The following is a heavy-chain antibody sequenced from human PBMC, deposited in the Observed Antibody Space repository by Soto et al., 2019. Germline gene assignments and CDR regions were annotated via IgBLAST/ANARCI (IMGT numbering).Heavy chain of an antibody. Sequence: QVQLQESGPGLVKPSQTLSLTCTVSGGSISSGDYYWSWIRQPPGKGLEWIGYIYYSGSTNYNPSLTSRVTISVDTSKNQFSLKLSSVTAADTAVYYCASGGLTGNWFDPWGQGTLVTVSS. D-gene: IGHD1-20*01. CDR1: GGSISSGDYY. CDR3: ASGGLTGNWFDP. J-gene: IGHJ5*02. CDR2: IYYSGST. V-gene: IGHV4-30-4*01.